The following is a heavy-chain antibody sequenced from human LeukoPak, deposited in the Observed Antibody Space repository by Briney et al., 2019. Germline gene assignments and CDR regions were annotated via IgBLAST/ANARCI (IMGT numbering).Heavy chain of an antibody. D-gene: IGHD3-3*01. J-gene: IGHJ4*02. V-gene: IGHV3-21*01. CDR2: ISSSSSYI. CDR1: GFTFSSYS. Sequence: GGSLRLSCAASGFTFSSYSMNWVRQAPGKGLEWVSSISSSSSYIYYADSVKGRFTISRDNAKNSLYLQMNSLRAEDTAVYYCARDTSLITIFGVVIDYFDYWRQGTLVTVSS. CDR3: ARDTSLITIFGVVIDYFDY.